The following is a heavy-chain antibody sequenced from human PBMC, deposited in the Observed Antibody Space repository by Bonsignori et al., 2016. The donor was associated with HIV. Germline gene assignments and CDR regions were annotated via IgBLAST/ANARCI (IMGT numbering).Heavy chain of an antibody. J-gene: IGHJ6*04. Sequence: WVRQAPGQGLEWMGIINPSGGSTSYAQKFQGRVTMTRDTSTSTVYMELSSLRSEDTAVYYCAREGGFYYYDSSGYLNVWGKGTTVTVSS. V-gene: IGHV1-46*01. D-gene: IGHD3-22*01. CDR3: AREGGFYYYDSSGYLNV. CDR2: INPSGGST.